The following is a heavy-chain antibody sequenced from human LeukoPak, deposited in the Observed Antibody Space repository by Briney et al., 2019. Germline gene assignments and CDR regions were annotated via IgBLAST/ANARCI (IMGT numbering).Heavy chain of an antibody. D-gene: IGHD6-13*01. Sequence: SETLSLTCAVYGGSFSGYYWSWIRQPPGKGLEWIGEINHSGSTNYNPSLKSRVTISVDTSKNQFSLKLSSVTAADTAVYYCAGYSSSWYRYYFDYWGQGTLVTVSS. V-gene: IGHV4-34*01. CDR1: GGSFSGYY. CDR3: AGYSSSWYRYYFDY. J-gene: IGHJ4*02. CDR2: INHSGST.